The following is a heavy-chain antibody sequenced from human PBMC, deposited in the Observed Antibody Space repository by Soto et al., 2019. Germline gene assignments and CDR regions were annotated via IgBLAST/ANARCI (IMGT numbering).Heavy chain of an antibody. V-gene: IGHV1-69*06. CDR1: GGTFSSYA. J-gene: IGHJ6*02. D-gene: IGHD2-2*01. CDR2: IIPIFGTA. CDR3: ARLVWVPAYRSYYYGMDV. Sequence: GASVKVSCKASGGTFSSYAISWVRQAPGQGLEWMGGIIPIFGTANYAQKFQGRVTITADKSTSTAYMELSSLRSEDTAVYYCARLVWVPAYRSYYYGMDVWGQGTTVTVSS.